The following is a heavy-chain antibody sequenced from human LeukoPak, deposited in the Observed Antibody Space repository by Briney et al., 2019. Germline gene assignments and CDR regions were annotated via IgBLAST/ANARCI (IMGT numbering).Heavy chain of an antibody. V-gene: IGHV1-2*02. CDR2: INPNSGGT. Sequence: VASVKASCKSSGYTFTGYYMHWVRQAPGQGLEWMGWINPNSGGTNYAQKFQGRVTMTRDTSISTAYMELSRLRSDDTAVYYCARVRLGDSSGYSFDYWGQGTLVTVSS. CDR3: ARVRLGDSSGYSFDY. CDR1: GYTFTGYY. J-gene: IGHJ4*02. D-gene: IGHD3-22*01.